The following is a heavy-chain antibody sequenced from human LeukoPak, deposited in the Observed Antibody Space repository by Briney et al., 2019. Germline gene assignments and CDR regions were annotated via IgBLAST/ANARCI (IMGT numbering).Heavy chain of an antibody. CDR2: ISAYNGNT. J-gene: IGHJ4*02. Sequence: GASVKVSCKASGYTFTSYGISWVRQAPGQGLEWMGWISAYNGNTNYAQKLQGRVTMTTDTSTSTAYMELRSLRSDDTAVYYCARDNGGYCSSTSCYAGGRYWGQGTLVTVSS. CDR1: GYTFTSYG. D-gene: IGHD2-2*01. CDR3: ARDNGGYCSSTSCYAGGRY. V-gene: IGHV1-18*04.